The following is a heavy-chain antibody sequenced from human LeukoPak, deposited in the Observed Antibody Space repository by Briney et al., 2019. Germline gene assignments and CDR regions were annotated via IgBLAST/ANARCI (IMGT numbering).Heavy chain of an antibody. D-gene: IGHD6-13*01. Sequence: GGSLRLSCAASGFTFSSYAMSWVRQAPGKGLEWVSAISGSGGSTYFADSVKGRFTISRDNSKNTLYLQMNSLRAEDTAVYYCAKAVSSSWSALDYWGQGTLVTVSS. CDR1: GFTFSSYA. CDR2: ISGSGGST. J-gene: IGHJ4*02. V-gene: IGHV3-23*01. CDR3: AKAVSSSWSALDY.